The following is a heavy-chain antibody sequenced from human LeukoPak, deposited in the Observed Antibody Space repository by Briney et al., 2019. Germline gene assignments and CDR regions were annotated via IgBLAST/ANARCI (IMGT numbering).Heavy chain of an antibody. CDR1: GFTFSSYW. CDR2: IKQDGSEK. CDR3: ASRLREIPFDY. D-gene: IGHD3-16*01. V-gene: IGHV3-7*01. J-gene: IGHJ4*02. Sequence: GGSLRLSCAASGFTFSSYWMSWVRQAPGKGLEWVANIKQDGSEKYYVESVKGRFTISRDNAKNSLYLQMNSLGAEDTAVYYCASRLREIPFDYWGQGTLVTVSS.